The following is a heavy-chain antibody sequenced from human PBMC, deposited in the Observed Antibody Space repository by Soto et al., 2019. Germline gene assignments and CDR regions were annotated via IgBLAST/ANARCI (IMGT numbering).Heavy chain of an antibody. V-gene: IGHV3-21*01. D-gene: IGHD3-16*01. CDR3: ARDGGGAAFDI. Sequence: GGSLRLSCAASGFTFSSYSMNWVRQAPGKGLEWVSSISSSSSYIYYADSVKGRFTISRDNAKNSLYLQMNSLRAEDTAVYYCARDGGGAAFDIWGQGTMVTVSS. CDR1: GFTFSSYS. CDR2: ISSSSSYI. J-gene: IGHJ3*02.